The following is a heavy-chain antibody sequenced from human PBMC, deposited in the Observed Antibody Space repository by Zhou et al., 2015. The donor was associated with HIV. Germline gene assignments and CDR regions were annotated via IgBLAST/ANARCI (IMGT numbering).Heavy chain of an antibody. V-gene: IGHV1-69*01. CDR1: GGTFSSYA. CDR3: ARGGKSGYHIHYYYYYMDV. Sequence: QVQLVQSGAEVKKPGSSVKVSCKASGGTFSSYAISWVRQAPGQGLEWMGGIIPIFGTANYAQKFQGRVTITADESTSTAYMELSSLRSEDTAVYYCARGGKSGYHIHYYYYYMDVWGKGTTVTVSS. J-gene: IGHJ6*03. CDR2: IIPIFGTA. D-gene: IGHD3-3*01.